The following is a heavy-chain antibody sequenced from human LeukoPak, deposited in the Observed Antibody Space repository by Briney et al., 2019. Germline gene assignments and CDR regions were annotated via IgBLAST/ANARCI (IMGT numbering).Heavy chain of an antibody. V-gene: IGHV1-2*02. Sequence: ASVKVSCKASGYTFTGYYMHWVRQAPGQGLEWMGWINPNSGGTNYAQKFQGRVTMTRDTSISTAYMELSRLRSDDTAVYYCARVFVNRDAFDIWGQGTMVTVSS. CDR1: GYTFTGYY. CDR3: ARVFVNRDAFDI. CDR2: INPNSGGT. D-gene: IGHD3-16*02. J-gene: IGHJ3*02.